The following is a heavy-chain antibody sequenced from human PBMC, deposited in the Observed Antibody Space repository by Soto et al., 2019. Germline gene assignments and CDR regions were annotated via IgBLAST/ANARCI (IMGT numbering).Heavy chain of an antibody. D-gene: IGHD1-7*01. V-gene: IGHV4-39*01. CDR3: AILENGITGTTSSDYYYYYMDV. CDR2: IYYSGST. Sequence: ETLSLTCTVSGGSISSSSYYWGWIRQPPGKGLEWIGSIYYSGSTYYNPSLKSRVTISVDTSKNPFSLKLSSVTAADTAVYYCAILENGITGTTSSDYYYYYMDVWGKGTTVTVSS. CDR1: GGSISSSSYY. J-gene: IGHJ6*03.